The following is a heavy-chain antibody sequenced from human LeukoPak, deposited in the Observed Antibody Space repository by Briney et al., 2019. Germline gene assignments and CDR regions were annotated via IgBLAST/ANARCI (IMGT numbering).Heavy chain of an antibody. D-gene: IGHD6-13*01. V-gene: IGHV1-2*02. Sequence: ASVKVSCKASGYTITDYYIHWVRQAPGQGLEWMGWINPNSGGTNYAQKFQGRVTMTSDTSISTAYMELSSLRSEDTAVYYCARVRRSSTWRDAFDIWGQGTMVTVSS. CDR1: GYTITDYY. J-gene: IGHJ3*02. CDR2: INPNSGGT. CDR3: ARVRRSSTWRDAFDI.